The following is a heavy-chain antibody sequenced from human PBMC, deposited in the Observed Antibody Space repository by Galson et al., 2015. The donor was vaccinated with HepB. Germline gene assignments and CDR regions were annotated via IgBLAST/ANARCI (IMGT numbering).Heavy chain of an antibody. Sequence: SLRLSCAGPGFTFSNNAMSWVRQAPGKGLEWVPSISGSGGSTHFADSVKGRFTISRDNSEDTLYLQLDSPRVEDTAVYYCAKDFADYTFGYDVWGRGTRVTVSS. CDR1: GFTFSNNA. CDR2: ISGSGGST. J-gene: IGHJ4*02. V-gene: IGHV3-23*01. CDR3: AKDFADYTFGYDV. D-gene: IGHD3-22*01.